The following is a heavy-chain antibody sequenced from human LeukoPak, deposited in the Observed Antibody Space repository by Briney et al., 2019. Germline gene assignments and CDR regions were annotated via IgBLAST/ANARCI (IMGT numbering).Heavy chain of an antibody. V-gene: IGHV4-59*08. D-gene: IGHD4-23*01. CDR2: IYYSGST. CDR1: GGSISSYY. J-gene: IGHJ4*02. Sequence: SETLSLTCAVSGGSISSYYWTWIRQPPGKGLEWIGYIYYSGSTNYNPSLKSRVTISVDTSKNQFSLKLSSVTAADTAVYYCARQGRGYGGNSDYWGQGTLVTVSS. CDR3: ARQGRGYGGNSDY.